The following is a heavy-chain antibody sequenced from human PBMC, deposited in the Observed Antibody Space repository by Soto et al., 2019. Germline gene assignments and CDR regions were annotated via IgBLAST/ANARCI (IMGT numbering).Heavy chain of an antibody. D-gene: IGHD3-10*01. CDR1: GFTFSSDW. CDR2: IDSGGRTT. CDR3: ARWFTYGNFDYFDY. V-gene: IGHV3-74*01. Sequence: TGGSLRLSCAASGFTFSSDWMHWFRQAPGKGLVWVSRIDSGGRTTTYADSVKGRFTISRDNAKNTLYLQMNGLRAEETALYYCARWFTYGNFDYFDYWGQGTQVTVSS. J-gene: IGHJ4*02.